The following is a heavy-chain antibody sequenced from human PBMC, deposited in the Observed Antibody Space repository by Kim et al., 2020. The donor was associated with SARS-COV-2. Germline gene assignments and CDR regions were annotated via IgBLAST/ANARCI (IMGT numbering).Heavy chain of an antibody. V-gene: IGHV3-48*03. CDR1: GFTFSSYE. Sequence: GGSLRLSCAASGFTFSSYEMNWVRQAPGKGLEWVSYISSSGSTIYYADSVKGRFTISRDNAKNSLYLQMNSLRAEDTAVYYCARMILLYSSGWYLSFGMDVWGQGTTVTVSS. CDR3: ARMILLYSSGWYLSFGMDV. J-gene: IGHJ6*02. CDR2: ISSSGSTI. D-gene: IGHD6-19*01.